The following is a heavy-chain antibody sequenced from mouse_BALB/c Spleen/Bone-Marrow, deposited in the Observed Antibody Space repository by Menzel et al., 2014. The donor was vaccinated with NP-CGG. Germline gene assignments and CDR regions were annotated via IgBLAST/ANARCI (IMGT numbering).Heavy chain of an antibody. V-gene: IGHV2-5-1*01. CDR2: IWRGGST. Sequence: VQLQESGPSLVQPSQSLSITCTVSGFSLTSYGVHWVRPSPGKGLEWLGVIWRGGSTDYNAAFMSRLSITKDNSKSQVFLKMNSLQADDTAIYYCAKRGNYGYFDYWGQGTTLTVSS. CDR3: AKRGNYGYFDY. J-gene: IGHJ2*01. D-gene: IGHD2-1*01. CDR1: GFSLTSYG.